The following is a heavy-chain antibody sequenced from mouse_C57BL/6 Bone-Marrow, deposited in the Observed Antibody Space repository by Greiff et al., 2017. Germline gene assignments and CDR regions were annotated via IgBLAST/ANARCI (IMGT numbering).Heavy chain of an antibody. J-gene: IGHJ3*01. CDR1: GYAFSSSW. CDR2: IYPGGGDT. CDR3: ARGGYDAWFAY. D-gene: IGHD2-2*01. Sequence: VQLQQSGPELVKPGASVKISCKASGYAFSSSWMNWVKQRPGKGLEWIGRIYPGGGDTNYNGKFKGKATLTADKSSGTAYMQLSSLTSEDSAVYFCARGGYDAWFAYWGQGTLVTVSA. V-gene: IGHV1-82*01.